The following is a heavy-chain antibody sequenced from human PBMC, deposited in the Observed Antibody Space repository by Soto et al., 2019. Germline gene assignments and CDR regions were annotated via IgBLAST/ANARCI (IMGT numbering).Heavy chain of an antibody. V-gene: IGHV4-39*01. CDR3: ARHPSDFWFDP. D-gene: IGHD2-21*02. Sequence: QLQLQESGPGLVKPSETLSLTCSVSGGSISSSSYFWGWIRQPPGKGPEWIGSIYYGGSTYYNPSLKRRVAVSVDTSKKQFSLKLGSVTAADTAVYYCARHPSDFWFDPWGQGTLVTVSS. CDR1: GGSISSSSYF. CDR2: IYYGGST. J-gene: IGHJ5*02.